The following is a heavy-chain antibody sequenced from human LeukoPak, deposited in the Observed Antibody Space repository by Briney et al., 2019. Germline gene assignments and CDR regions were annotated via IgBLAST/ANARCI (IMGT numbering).Heavy chain of an antibody. V-gene: IGHV1-69*05. CDR2: IIPIFGTA. Sequence: ASVEVSCKASGGTFSSYAISWVRQAPGQGLEWMGRIIPIFGTANYAQKFQGRVTITTDESTSTAYMELSSLRSEDTAVYYCARGGYYDSSGYWWNDAFDIWGQGTMATVSS. CDR3: ARGGYYDSSGYWWNDAFDI. D-gene: IGHD3-22*01. J-gene: IGHJ3*02. CDR1: GGTFSSYA.